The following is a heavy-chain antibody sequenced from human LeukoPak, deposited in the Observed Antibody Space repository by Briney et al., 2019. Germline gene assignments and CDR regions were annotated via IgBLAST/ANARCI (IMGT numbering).Heavy chain of an antibody. Sequence: SETLSLTCTVSGGSISSYYWSWIRQPPGKGLEWLGYIYSSGSTKYNPSLKSRVTISVDTSKNQFSLKLSSVTAADTAVYYCARDYGGKFDYWGQGTLVTVSS. V-gene: IGHV4-59*01. CDR2: IYSSGST. CDR1: GGSISSYY. CDR3: ARDYGGKFDY. D-gene: IGHD4-23*01. J-gene: IGHJ4*02.